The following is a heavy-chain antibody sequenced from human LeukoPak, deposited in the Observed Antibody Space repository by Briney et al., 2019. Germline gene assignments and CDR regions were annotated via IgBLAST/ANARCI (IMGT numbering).Heavy chain of an antibody. CDR1: GGTFSSYA. D-gene: IGHD5-24*01. CDR3: ARGNVEMATITPTYYFDY. V-gene: IGHV1-69*05. Sequence: GVSVKVSCKASGGTFSSYAISWVRQAPGQGLEWMGGIIPIFGTTNYAQKFQGRVTITTDESTSTAYMELSSLRSEDTAVYYCARGNVEMATITPTYYFDYWGQGTLVTVSS. J-gene: IGHJ4*02. CDR2: IIPIFGTT.